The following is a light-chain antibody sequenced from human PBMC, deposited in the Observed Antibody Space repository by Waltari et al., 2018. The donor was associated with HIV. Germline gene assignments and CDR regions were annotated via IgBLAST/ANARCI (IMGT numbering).Light chain of an antibody. CDR3: SSYTSSTTLV. J-gene: IGLJ2*01. CDR1: SSDVGGSKY. CDR2: EVS. V-gene: IGLV2-14*01. Sequence: QSALTQPASVSGSPGPSITISCPGTSSDVGGSKYVSWYQQHPGKAPKLTIYEVSNRPSGVSNRFSGSKSGNTASLTISGLQAEDEADYYCSSYTSSTTLVFGGGTKLTVL.